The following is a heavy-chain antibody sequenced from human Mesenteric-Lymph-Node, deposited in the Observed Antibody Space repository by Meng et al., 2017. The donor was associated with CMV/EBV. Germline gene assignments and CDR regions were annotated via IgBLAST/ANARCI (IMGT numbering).Heavy chain of an antibody. V-gene: IGHV3-74*01. CDR2: INSDGSST. CDR1: GFSVSSYW. D-gene: IGHD1/OR15-1a*01. CDR3: ARANNHAMDV. J-gene: IGHJ6*02. Sequence: GESLKISCAASGFSVSSYWMHWVRQAPGKGLVWVSRINSDGSSTTYAGPVKGRFTFSRDNAKNTLYLQMNSLRAEDTAVYYCARANNHAMDVWGQGTTVTVSS.